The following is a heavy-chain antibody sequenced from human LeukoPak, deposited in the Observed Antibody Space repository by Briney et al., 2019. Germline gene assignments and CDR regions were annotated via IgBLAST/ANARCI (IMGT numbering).Heavy chain of an antibody. V-gene: IGHV3-23*01. CDR1: GFTFRSFA. D-gene: IGHD4-11*01. CDR3: AKATVTWYYFDY. CDR2: ISGSGGST. Sequence: PGGSLRLSYAASGFTFRSFAMSWVRQAPGKGLEWVSAISGSGGSTYYADSVKGRFTISRDNSKNTLYLQMNSLRAEDTAVYYCAKATVTWYYFDYWGQGTLVTVSS. J-gene: IGHJ4*02.